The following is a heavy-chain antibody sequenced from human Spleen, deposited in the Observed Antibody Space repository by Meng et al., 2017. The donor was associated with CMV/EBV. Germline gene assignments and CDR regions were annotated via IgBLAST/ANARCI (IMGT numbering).Heavy chain of an antibody. D-gene: IGHD3-10*01. Sequence: GESLKISCKGSANDFNNYWIGWVRQKPGKGPEWMGIIYPADSDTRSNPSFEGHVTLSADRSISTAYLQWSSLDVSDTAIYYCARSVSGGTYGFLEGNAFGVWGQGTMVTVSS. CDR1: ANDFNNYW. CDR3: ARSVSGGTYGFLEGNAFGV. CDR2: IYPADSDT. V-gene: IGHV5-51*01. J-gene: IGHJ3*01.